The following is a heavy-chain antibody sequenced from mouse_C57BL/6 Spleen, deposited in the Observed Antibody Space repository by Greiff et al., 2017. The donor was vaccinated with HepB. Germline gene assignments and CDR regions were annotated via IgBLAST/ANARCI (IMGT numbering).Heavy chain of an antibody. Sequence: QVQLKESGAELVKPGASVKISCKASGYAFSSYWMNWVKQRPGKGLEWIGQIYPGDGDTNYNGKFKGKATLTADKSSSTAYMQLSSLTSEDSAVYFCARSYDYDEGYWGQGTTLTVPS. CDR2: IYPGDGDT. CDR1: GYAFSSYW. V-gene: IGHV1-80*01. D-gene: IGHD2-4*01. CDR3: ARSYDYDEGY. J-gene: IGHJ2*01.